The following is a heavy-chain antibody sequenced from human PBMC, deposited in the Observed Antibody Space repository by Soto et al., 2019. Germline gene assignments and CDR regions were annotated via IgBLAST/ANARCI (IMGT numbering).Heavy chain of an antibody. CDR1: GGSLSNYY. CDR3: ARTFWSGLRLDYYYMDV. V-gene: IGHV4-59*08. CDR2: ISYSGST. Sequence: SETLSLTCTVSGGSLSNYYWSWIRQSPGKGLEWIGYISYSGSTNYNPSLRSLVSISVDSSENQFSLRLGSVTAADTAVYYCARTFWSGLRLDYYYMDVWGKGTTVTVSS. J-gene: IGHJ6*03. D-gene: IGHD3-3*01.